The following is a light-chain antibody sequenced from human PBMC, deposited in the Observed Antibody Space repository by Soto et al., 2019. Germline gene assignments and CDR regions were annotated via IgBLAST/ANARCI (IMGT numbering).Light chain of an antibody. J-gene: IGKJ1*01. CDR1: QTIDCW. CDR2: KAS. CDR3: QQYDIYSGM. Sequence: DIQMTQSTSTLSASVGDRVTLTCLASQTIDCWLAWYQQRPGKLPNLLIYKASTLASGVPSGFSGSGSGTEFSLTINSLRPDDFATLFGQQYDIYSGMFGQAT. V-gene: IGKV1-5*03.